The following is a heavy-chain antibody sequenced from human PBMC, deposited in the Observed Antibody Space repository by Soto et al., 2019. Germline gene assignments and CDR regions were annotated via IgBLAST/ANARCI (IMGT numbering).Heavy chain of an antibody. J-gene: IGHJ6*02. Sequence: TLSLTCTVSGGSISSGDYYWSWIRQPPGKGLEWIGYIYYSGSTYYNPSLKSRVTISVDTSKNQFSLKLSSVTAADTAVYYCARDGGFAGMDVWGQGTTVTVSS. CDR1: GGSISSGDYY. CDR2: IYYSGST. V-gene: IGHV4-30-4*01. D-gene: IGHD3-3*01. CDR3: ARDGGFAGMDV.